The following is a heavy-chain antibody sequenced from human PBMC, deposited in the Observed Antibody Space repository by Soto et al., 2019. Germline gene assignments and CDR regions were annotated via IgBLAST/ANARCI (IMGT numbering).Heavy chain of an antibody. D-gene: IGHD6-19*01. V-gene: IGHV4-31*03. J-gene: IGHJ4*02. CDR3: ARQGIAVAGSVAY. CDR2: IYYSGST. Sequence: SATLSLTCTVSGGSISSGGSYWSWIRQHPGKGLEWIGYIYYSGSTYYNPSLKSRVTISVDTSKNQFSLKLSSVTAADSAVYYCARQGIAVAGSVAYWGQGTLVTVSS. CDR1: GGSISSGGSY.